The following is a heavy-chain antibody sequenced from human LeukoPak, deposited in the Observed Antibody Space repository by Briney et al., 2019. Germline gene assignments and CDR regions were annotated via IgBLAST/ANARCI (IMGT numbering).Heavy chain of an antibody. CDR2: IYYSGTT. CDR1: GDSISSTSYF. V-gene: IGHV4-39*07. CDR3: ASRNYLTMSDAFDI. Sequence: PSETLSLTCTVSGDSISSTSYFWGWIRQPPGKGLEWIGTIYYSGTTYYNPSLKSRVTIFVDTSKNQFSLKLSSVTAADTAVYYCASRNYLTMSDAFDIWGQGTMVTVSS. J-gene: IGHJ3*02. D-gene: IGHD3-22*01.